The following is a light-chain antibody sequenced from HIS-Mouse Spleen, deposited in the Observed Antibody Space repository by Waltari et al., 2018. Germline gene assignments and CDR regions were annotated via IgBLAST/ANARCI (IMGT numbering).Light chain of an antibody. J-gene: IGKJ2*01. CDR2: AAS. Sequence: DIQMTQSPSSLSASLGDRVTITCRASQSISSYLNWYQQKPGKAPKLLIYAASRLQSGVPSRFSGSGSGTEFTLTISSLQPEDFATYYCQQSYSTPDTFGQGTKLEIK. V-gene: IGKV1-39*01. CDR1: QSISSY. CDR3: QQSYSTPDT.